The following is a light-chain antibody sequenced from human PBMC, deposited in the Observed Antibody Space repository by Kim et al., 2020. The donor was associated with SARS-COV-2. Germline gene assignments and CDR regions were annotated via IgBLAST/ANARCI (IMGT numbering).Light chain of an antibody. V-gene: IGKV3-15*01. CDR2: TVS. J-gene: IGKJ3*01. CDR1: QSVSSN. CDR3: HQFNNWPFT. Sequence: EIVMTQSPATLSVSPGETATLSCRASQSVSSNLAWYQQRPGQAPRLLIYTVSTRATGVPARFSGSESGTDFTLTINSLQSDDFAIYYCHQFNNWPFTFGPGTKVDIK.